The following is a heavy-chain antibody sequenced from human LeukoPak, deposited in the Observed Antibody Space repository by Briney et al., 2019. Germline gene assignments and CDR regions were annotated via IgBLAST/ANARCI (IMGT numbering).Heavy chain of an antibody. CDR1: GFTFSSYS. Sequence: PGGSLRLSCAASGFTFSSYSMNWVRQAPGKGLEWVSSISSSSNYIYYADSVKGRFTISRDNAKNSLYLQMNSLRAEDTAVYYCASNLGGGWFGAYYWGQGTLVTVSS. V-gene: IGHV3-21*01. D-gene: IGHD6-19*01. J-gene: IGHJ4*02. CDR2: ISSSSNYI. CDR3: ASNLGGGWFGAYY.